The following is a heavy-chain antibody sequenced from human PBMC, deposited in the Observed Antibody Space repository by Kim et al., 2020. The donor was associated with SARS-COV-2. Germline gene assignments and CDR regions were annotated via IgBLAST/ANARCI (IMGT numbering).Heavy chain of an antibody. CDR3: AKDPGYGAPKGYFDY. J-gene: IGHJ4*02. Sequence: GGSLRLSCAASGFTFSSYAMSWVRQAPGKGLEWVSVIYSGGSSTYYADSVKGLFTISRDNSKNTLYLQMNSLRAEDTAVYYCAKDPGYGAPKGYFDYWGQGPLVTVSS. V-gene: IGHV3-23*03. CDR2: IYSGGSST. CDR1: GFTFSSYA. D-gene: IGHD4-17*01.